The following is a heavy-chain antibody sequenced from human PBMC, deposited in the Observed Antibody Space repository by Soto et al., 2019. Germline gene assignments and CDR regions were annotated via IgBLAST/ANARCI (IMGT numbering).Heavy chain of an antibody. D-gene: IGHD4-17*01. CDR3: ARHGERTIRSLNWFDP. V-gene: IGHV4-39*01. J-gene: IGHJ5*02. CDR2: MYYSGST. CDR1: GGSISSSNYF. Sequence: PSETLSLTCTVSGGSISSSNYFWGWIRQPPGKGLEWIGSMYYSGSTYYNPSLKSRVTISVDTSKNQFSLKLSSVTAADTAMYYCARHGERTIRSLNWFDPRGQGTPVTVSS.